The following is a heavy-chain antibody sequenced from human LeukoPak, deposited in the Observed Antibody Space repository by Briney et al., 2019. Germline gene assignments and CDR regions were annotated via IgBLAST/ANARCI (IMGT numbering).Heavy chain of an antibody. V-gene: IGHV4-59*01. Sequence: SETLSLTCTVSGGSFSSYYWSWIRQPPGKGLEWIGYIYYSGSTNYNPSLKSRVTISVDTSKNQFSLKLSSVTAADTAVYYCARAPIVGATDAFDIWGQGTMVTVSS. CDR1: GGSFSSYY. J-gene: IGHJ3*02. CDR2: IYYSGST. D-gene: IGHD1-26*01. CDR3: ARAPIVGATDAFDI.